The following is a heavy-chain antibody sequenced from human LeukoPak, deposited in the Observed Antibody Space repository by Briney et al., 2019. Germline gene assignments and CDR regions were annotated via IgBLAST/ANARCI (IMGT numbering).Heavy chain of an antibody. D-gene: IGHD6-6*01. CDR2: IYTSGST. CDR3: ARSVIAARTLVA. J-gene: IGHJ5*02. Sequence: SETLSLTCTVSGGSISSGSYYWRWIRQPAGKGLEWIGRIYTSGSTNYNPSLKSRVTISVDTSKNQFSLKLSSVTAADTAVYDCARSVIAARTLVAWGQGTLVTVSS. V-gene: IGHV4-61*02. CDR1: GGSISSGSYY.